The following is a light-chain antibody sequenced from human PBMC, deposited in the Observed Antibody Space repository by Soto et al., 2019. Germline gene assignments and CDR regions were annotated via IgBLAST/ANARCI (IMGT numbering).Light chain of an antibody. J-gene: IGKJ4*01. CDR1: QGIRSE. CDR3: IQDYNYPLT. Sequence: AIQMAQYPSSLSASVGDRFTITCRSSQGIRSELGWYQQKPGKAPNLLIYTASSLQSGVPSRFSGSGSGTDFTLTISSLQPEDFATYYCIQDYNYPLTFGGGTKVDI. V-gene: IGKV1-6*01. CDR2: TAS.